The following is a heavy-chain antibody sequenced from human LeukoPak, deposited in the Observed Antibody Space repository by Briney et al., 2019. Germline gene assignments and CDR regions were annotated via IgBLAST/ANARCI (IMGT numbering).Heavy chain of an antibody. CDR1: GGTFSSYA. CDR3: ARTDCSSTSCYEAGQGAFDI. D-gene: IGHD2-2*01. V-gene: IGHV1-69*13. Sequence: SVKVSCKASGGTFSSYAISWVRQAPGQGLEWMGGIIPIFGTANYAQKFQGRVTITADESTSTAYMELGSLRSEDTAVYYCARTDCSSTSCYEAGQGAFDIWSQGTMVTVSS. J-gene: IGHJ3*02. CDR2: IIPIFGTA.